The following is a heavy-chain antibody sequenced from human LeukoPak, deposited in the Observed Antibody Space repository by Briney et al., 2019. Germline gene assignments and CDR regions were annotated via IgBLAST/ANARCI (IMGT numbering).Heavy chain of an antibody. Sequence: SQTLSLTCAISGDSVSSNSAAWNWIRQSPSRGLEWLGRTYYRSKWYNDYAVSVKSRITINPDTSKNQFSLQLNSLTPEDTAVYYCARAAACTRRGVNWFDPWGQGTLVTGSS. D-gene: IGHD6-13*01. CDR1: GDSVSSNSAA. V-gene: IGHV6-1*01. CDR2: TYYRSKWYN. J-gene: IGHJ5*02. CDR3: ARAAACTRRGVNWFDP.